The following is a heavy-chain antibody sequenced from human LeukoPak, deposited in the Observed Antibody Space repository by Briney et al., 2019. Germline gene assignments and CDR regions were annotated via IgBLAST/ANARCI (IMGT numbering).Heavy chain of an antibody. D-gene: IGHD3-22*01. V-gene: IGHV3-64*01. CDR3: ARAMGYYDSSGYYPLDY. CDR1: GFTFSSYA. J-gene: IGHJ4*02. Sequence: GGSLRLSCAASGFTFSSYAMHWVRQAPGKGLEYVSAISSNGGSTYYANSVKGRFTISRDNSKNTLYLQMNSLRAEDTAVYYCARAMGYYDSSGYYPLDYWGQGTLVTVSS. CDR2: ISSNGGST.